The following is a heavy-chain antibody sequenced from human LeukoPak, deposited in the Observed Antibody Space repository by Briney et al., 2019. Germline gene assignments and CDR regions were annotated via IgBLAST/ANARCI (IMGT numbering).Heavy chain of an antibody. V-gene: IGHV3-21*01. D-gene: IGHD6-13*01. CDR1: GFTFSSYS. CDR3: AKDHMLSSTWSHFDY. Sequence: GGSLRLSCAASGFTFSSYSMNWVRQAPGKGLKWVSSISSSSSYIYYADSVKGRFTISRDNSKNTLYLQMNSLRGEDTAMYYCAKDHMLSSTWSHFDYWGQGTLVTVSS. J-gene: IGHJ4*02. CDR2: ISSSSSYI.